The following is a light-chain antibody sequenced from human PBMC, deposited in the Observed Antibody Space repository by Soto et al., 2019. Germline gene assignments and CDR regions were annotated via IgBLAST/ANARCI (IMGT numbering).Light chain of an antibody. CDR3: QQYGTSHYT. J-gene: IGKJ2*01. CDR1: QNVGGSY. Sequence: EIVLTQSPGTLSLSPGERATLSCRASQNVGGSYLAWYQQKPGQAPRLLIYGTSNRATDIPDRFSGSESGTDFTLTINRLESEDFAVYYCQQYGTSHYTFGQGTKLEI. CDR2: GTS. V-gene: IGKV3-20*01.